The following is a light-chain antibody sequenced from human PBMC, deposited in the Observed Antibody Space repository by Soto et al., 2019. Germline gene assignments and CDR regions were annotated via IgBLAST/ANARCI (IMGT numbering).Light chain of an antibody. CDR1: RSNIGAAYD. V-gene: IGLV1-40*01. CDR2: ANN. CDR3: QSYDSSVSGYVV. J-gene: IGLJ2*01. Sequence: QSALTQPPSVSGSPGQRVTISCTGGRSNIGAAYDVHWYQQLPGTAPKLLIYANNNRPSGVPDRFSGSRSGTSASLAISGLQAEDESDYYCQSYDSSVSGYVVFGGGTKLTVL.